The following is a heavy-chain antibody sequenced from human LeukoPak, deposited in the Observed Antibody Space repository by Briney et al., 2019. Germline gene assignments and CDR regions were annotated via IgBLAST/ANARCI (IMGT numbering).Heavy chain of an antibody. D-gene: IGHD3-22*01. J-gene: IGHJ4*02. CDR1: GFTFSSYE. V-gene: IGHV3-48*03. CDR3: ARLKYDRSGYYSILDN. Sequence: GGSLRLSCAASGFTFSSYEMNWVRQAPGKGLEWVSYISSSGSTIYYADSVKGRFTISRDNAKKSLYLQMNSLRAEDTAVYYCARLKYDRSGYYSILDNWGQGTLVTVSS. CDR2: ISSSGSTI.